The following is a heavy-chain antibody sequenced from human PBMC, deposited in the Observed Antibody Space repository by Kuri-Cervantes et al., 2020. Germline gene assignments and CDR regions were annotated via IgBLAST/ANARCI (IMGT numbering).Heavy chain of an antibody. D-gene: IGHD3-22*01. CDR1: GFTFSSYS. CDR2: ISSSSSSI. V-gene: IGHV3-48*02. CDR3: AGDYYYDRTHPWGDAFDI. J-gene: IGHJ3*02. Sequence: GESLKISCAASGFTFSSYSMNWVRQAPGKGLEWVSYISSSSSSIYYADSVKGRFTISRDNAKSSLHLQMNSLRDDDTAVYYCAGDYYYDRTHPWGDAFDIWGQGTMVTVSS.